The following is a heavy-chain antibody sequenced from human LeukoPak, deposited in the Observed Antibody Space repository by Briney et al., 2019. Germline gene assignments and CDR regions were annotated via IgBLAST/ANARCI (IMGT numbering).Heavy chain of an antibody. CDR1: GYSFTSYW. Sequence: GESLKISCKGSGYSFTSYWIGWVRQMPGKGLEWMGIIYPGDSDTRYSPSFQGQVTISADKSISTAYLQWSSLKASDTAMYYCARRSGSYYLTRQNWFDPWGQGTLVTVSS. CDR3: ARRSGSYYLTRQNWFDP. CDR2: IYPGDSDT. V-gene: IGHV5-51*01. J-gene: IGHJ5*02. D-gene: IGHD1-26*01.